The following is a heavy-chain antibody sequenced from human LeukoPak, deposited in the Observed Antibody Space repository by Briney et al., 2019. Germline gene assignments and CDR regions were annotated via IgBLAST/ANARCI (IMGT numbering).Heavy chain of an antibody. Sequence: SETLSLTCTVSGGSFSNYYWGWIRQPPGKGLEWIGSIYHSRSTYYNASLKSRATISADTSKNQFSLKLSSVTAADTAVYYCARHRWMEVYGSGSYYVDYWGQGTLVTVSS. CDR3: ARHRWMEVYGSGSYYVDY. CDR1: GGSFSNYY. CDR2: IYHSRST. D-gene: IGHD3-10*01. J-gene: IGHJ4*02. V-gene: IGHV4-39*01.